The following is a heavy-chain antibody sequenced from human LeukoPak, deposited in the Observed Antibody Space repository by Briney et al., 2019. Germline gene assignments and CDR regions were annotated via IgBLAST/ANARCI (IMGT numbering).Heavy chain of an antibody. Sequence: SETLSLTCAVYGGSFSGYYWSWIRQPPGKGLEWIGEINHSGSTNYNPSLKSRVTISVDTSKNQFSLKLSSVTAADTAVYYCARGQGGYWFGEIIPYGMDVWGQGTTVTVSS. CDR2: INHSGST. D-gene: IGHD3-10*01. V-gene: IGHV4-34*01. CDR3: ARGQGGYWFGEIIPYGMDV. CDR1: GGSFSGYY. J-gene: IGHJ6*02.